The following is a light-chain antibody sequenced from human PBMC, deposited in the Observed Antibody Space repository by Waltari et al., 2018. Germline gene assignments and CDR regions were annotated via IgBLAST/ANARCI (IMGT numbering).Light chain of an antibody. V-gene: IGLV2-14*03. CDR3: SSYTSVNTR. Sequence: QSALTQPASMSGSPGQSITISCTGTSRDVDGFMFVSWYQQYPGKAPKLIIYDVANRPSGVSHRFSGSRSGNTASLTISGLQAEDEADYYCSSYTSVNTRFGGGTKLTVL. CDR2: DVA. J-gene: IGLJ2*01. CDR1: SRDVDGFMF.